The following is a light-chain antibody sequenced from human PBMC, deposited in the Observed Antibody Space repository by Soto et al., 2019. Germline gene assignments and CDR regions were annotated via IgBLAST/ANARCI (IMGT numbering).Light chain of an antibody. Sequence: EIVLTQSPGTLSLSPGERATLSCRASQSVTSNYLAWYQQKPGQAPRLLIFGASIRDTGIPDRFSGRGSGTVFTLTTSRLEPEVFAVYYCQQYGSSPGTFGPGTKVEIK. J-gene: IGKJ1*01. CDR1: QSVTSNY. CDR3: QQYGSSPGT. CDR2: GAS. V-gene: IGKV3-20*01.